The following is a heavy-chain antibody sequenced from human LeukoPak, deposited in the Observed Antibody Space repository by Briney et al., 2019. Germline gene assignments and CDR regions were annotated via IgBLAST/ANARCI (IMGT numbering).Heavy chain of an antibody. V-gene: IGHV4-61*02. J-gene: IGHJ3*02. CDR1: GGSISSGSYY. Sequence: SETLSLTCTVSGGSISSGSYYWSWIRQPAGKGLEWIGRTYTSGSINYNPSLKSRVTISVDTSKNQFSLKLSSVTAADTAVYFCARVTSGYYTTDAFDIWGQGTMVTVSS. CDR2: TYTSGSI. D-gene: IGHD3-3*01. CDR3: ARVTSGYYTTDAFDI.